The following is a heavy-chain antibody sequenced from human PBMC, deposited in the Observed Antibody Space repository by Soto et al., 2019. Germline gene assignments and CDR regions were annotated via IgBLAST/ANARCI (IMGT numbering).Heavy chain of an antibody. Sequence: PSETLSLTCTVSGGSISSYHWSWIRQPPGKGLEWIGYIYYSGSTKYNPSLKSRVTMSVDKSKNQFSLRLKSVTAADTAVYWCARDYYYDNSGNPGAYYYGMDVWGQGTTVTVSS. CDR1: GGSISSYH. CDR2: IYYSGST. CDR3: ARDYYYDNSGNPGAYYYGMDV. J-gene: IGHJ6*02. V-gene: IGHV4-59*01. D-gene: IGHD3-22*01.